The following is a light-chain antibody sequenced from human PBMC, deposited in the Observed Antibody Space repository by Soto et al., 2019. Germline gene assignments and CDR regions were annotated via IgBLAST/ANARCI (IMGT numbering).Light chain of an antibody. CDR2: DAY. V-gene: IGKV3-11*01. CDR1: QSVDRY. CDR3: QQRGKWPST. J-gene: IGKJ2*02. Sequence: EVVLAHSPYIVFLSPGSTARPSCMASQSVDRYVPWYQQKVGQAPRLLIYDAYSRATGVGARFTGSGSATDFSLTITSLEPEDFAVYYCQQRGKWPSTFGPGTKVDIK.